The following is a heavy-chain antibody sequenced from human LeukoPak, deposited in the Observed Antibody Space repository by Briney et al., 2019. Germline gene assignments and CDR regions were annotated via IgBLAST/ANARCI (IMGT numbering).Heavy chain of an antibody. J-gene: IGHJ4*02. D-gene: IGHD3-3*01. CDR3: ARDDWSGYYLYFDY. V-gene: IGHV3-48*03. Sequence: GGSLRLSCAASGFTFSSYEMNWVRQAPGKGLEWVSYISSSGSTIYYADSVKGRFTISRDNAKNSLYLQMNSLRAEDTAVYYCARDDWSGYYLYFDYWDQGTLVTVSS. CDR1: GFTFSSYE. CDR2: ISSSGSTI.